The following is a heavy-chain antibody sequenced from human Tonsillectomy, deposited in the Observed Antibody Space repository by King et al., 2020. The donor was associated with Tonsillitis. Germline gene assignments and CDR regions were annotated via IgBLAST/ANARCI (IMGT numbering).Heavy chain of an antibody. CDR2: IDANGGT. CDR1: GDSISNGPYY. V-gene: IGHV4-61*02. J-gene: IGHJ4*02. D-gene: IGHD1-7*01. CDR3: ARDRDDWNFEAFDY. Sequence: QLQESGPGLVKPSQTLSLTCTVSGDSISNGPYYLRWIRQAAGKGLEYIGRIDANGGTDYNPSLKSRVTMSVDTSKSQFSLNLSSVTAADTAVYYCARDRDDWNFEAFDYWGQGILVTVSS.